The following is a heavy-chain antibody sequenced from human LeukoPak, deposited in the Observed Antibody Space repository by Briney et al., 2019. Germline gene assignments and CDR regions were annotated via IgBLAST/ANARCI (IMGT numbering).Heavy chain of an antibody. V-gene: IGHV4-39*01. J-gene: IGHJ4*02. CDR1: GSSISSSSYY. CDR2: IYYSGST. Sequence: SETLSLTCTVSGSSISSSSYYWGWIRQPPGKGLEWIGSIYYSGSTYYNPSLKSRVTISVDTSKNQFSLKLSSVTAADTAVYYCARLGFDCTNGVCYPTLFDYWGQGTLVTVSS. D-gene: IGHD2-8*01. CDR3: ARLGFDCTNGVCYPTLFDY.